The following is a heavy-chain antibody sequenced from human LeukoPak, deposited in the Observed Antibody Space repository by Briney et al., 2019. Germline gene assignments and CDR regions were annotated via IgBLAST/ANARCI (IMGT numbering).Heavy chain of an antibody. J-gene: IGHJ4*02. CDR1: GGTFSSYA. V-gene: IGHV1-69*06. CDR2: IIPIFGTA. Sequence: EASVTVSCKASGGTFSSYAISWVRQAPGQGLEWMGGIIPIFGTANYAQKFQGRVTITADKSTSTAYMELSSLRSEDTAVYYCARDKIVGATHFDYWGQGALVTVPS. D-gene: IGHD1-26*01. CDR3: ARDKIVGATHFDY.